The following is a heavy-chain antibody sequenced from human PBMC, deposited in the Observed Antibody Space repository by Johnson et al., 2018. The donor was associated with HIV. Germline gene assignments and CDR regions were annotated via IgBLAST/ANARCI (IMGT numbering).Heavy chain of an antibody. CDR1: GFTFSS. CDR3: ARSGRIHNNGWYWGGAFDI. CDR2: IWYDGSNT. J-gene: IGHJ3*02. Sequence: QVQLVESGGGVVQPGRSLRLSCAASGFTFSSMHWDRQAPGKGLEWVAVIWYDGSNTDYADSVKGRFTISRDNSKNTLYLQMNSLRAGDTAVYYCARSGRIHNNGWYWGGAFDIWGQGTMVTVSS. D-gene: IGHD6-19*01. V-gene: IGHV3-33*08.